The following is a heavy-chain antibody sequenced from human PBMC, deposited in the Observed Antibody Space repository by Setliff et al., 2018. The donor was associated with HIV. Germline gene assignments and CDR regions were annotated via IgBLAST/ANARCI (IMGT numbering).Heavy chain of an antibody. CDR1: GGSISSYY. CDR2: IYYSGSS. J-gene: IGHJ4*02. D-gene: IGHD6-19*01. CDR3: ARGIAVAGPYFDY. Sequence: SETLSLTCTVSGGSISSYYWSWIRQPPGKGLEWIGYIYYSGSSKNTPSLKSRVTISVDTPKNEFSLKLNSMTAADTAVYYCARGIAVAGPYFDYWGQGTLVTVSS. V-gene: IGHV4-59*01.